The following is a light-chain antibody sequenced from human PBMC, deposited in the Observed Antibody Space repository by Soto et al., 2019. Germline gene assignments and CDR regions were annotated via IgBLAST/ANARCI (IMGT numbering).Light chain of an antibody. V-gene: IGLV2-14*01. Sequence: QSALTQPASVSGYPGQSITLACTGTSSDVGNYDYVSWYQHHPGKAPKLMIYGVSSRPSGVSTRFSGSKSGSTASLTISGLRADDEADYYCCSYASARTYVFGTGTQLTVL. CDR1: SSDVGNYDY. J-gene: IGLJ1*01. CDR2: GVS. CDR3: CSYASARTYV.